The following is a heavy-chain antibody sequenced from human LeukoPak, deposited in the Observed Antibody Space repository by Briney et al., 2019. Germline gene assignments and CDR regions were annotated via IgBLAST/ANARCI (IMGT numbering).Heavy chain of an antibody. V-gene: IGHV3-53*01. CDR2: IYSGGST. J-gene: IGHJ4*02. Sequence: GGSLRLSCAASGFTVSSNYMSWVRQAPGKGLEWVSVIYSGGSTYYADSVKGRFTISRDNSKNTLYHQMNSLRAEDTAVYYCARVPRSSGRYPFDYWGQGTLVTVSS. D-gene: IGHD6-19*01. CDR1: GFTVSSNY. CDR3: ARVPRSSGRYPFDY.